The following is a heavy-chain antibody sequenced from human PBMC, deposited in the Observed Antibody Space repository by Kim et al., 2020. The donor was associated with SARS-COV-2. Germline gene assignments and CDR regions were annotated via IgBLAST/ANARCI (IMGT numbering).Heavy chain of an antibody. J-gene: IGHJ5*02. V-gene: IGHV4-4*02. D-gene: IGHD3-9*01. CDR3: ARELDILTGYPHNWFDP. Sequence: LKSRVTISVDKSKNQFSLKLSSVTAADTAVYYCARELDILTGYPHNWFDPWGQGTLVTVSS.